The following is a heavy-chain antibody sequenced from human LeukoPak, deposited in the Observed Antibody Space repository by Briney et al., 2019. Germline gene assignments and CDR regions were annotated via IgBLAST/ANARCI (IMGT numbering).Heavy chain of an antibody. CDR1: GFTFSSYN. CDR3: AGSIAAGGTFDS. V-gene: IGHV3-21*01. Sequence: GGSLRLSCAASGFTFSSYNMNWVRQAPGKGLEWVSSISSSSNYIYYADSVKGRFTISRDNAKSSLYLQMNSLRAEDTALYYCAGSIAAGGTFDSWGQGTLVTVSS. J-gene: IGHJ4*02. D-gene: IGHD6-13*01. CDR2: ISSSSNYI.